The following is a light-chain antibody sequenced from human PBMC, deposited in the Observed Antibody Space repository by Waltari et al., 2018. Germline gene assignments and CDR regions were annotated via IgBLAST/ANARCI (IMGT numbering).Light chain of an antibody. Sequence: QSALTQPASVSGSPGQSITIPCTGTSSDIAGYNFVSWYQQHPGKAPKLMIFDVTKRPSGVSDRFAGSKSGNTASLTISGLHTDDESDYYCSSYTSTNTVIFGGGTKVTVL. CDR2: DVT. CDR1: SSDIAGYNF. V-gene: IGLV2-14*03. J-gene: IGLJ2*01. CDR3: SSYTSTNTVI.